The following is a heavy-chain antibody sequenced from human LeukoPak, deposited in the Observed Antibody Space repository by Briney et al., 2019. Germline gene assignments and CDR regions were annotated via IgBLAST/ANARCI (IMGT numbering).Heavy chain of an antibody. CDR1: GYSISSGYY. J-gene: IGHJ4*02. V-gene: IGHV4-38-2*02. CDR3: ARDPVLFPIDY. Sequence: MSSETLSLTCTVSGYSISSGYYWGWIRQPPGKGLEWIGSIYYSGSTYYNPSLKSRVTISVDTSKNQFSLKLSSVTAADTAVYYCARDPVLFPIDYWGQGTLVTVSS. D-gene: IGHD2-21*01. CDR2: IYYSGST.